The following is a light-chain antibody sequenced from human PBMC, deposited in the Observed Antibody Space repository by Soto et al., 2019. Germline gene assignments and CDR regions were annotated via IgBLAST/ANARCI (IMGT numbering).Light chain of an antibody. Sequence: QSVLTQPPSVSAAPGQKVTISCSGSSSNIGNNYVSWYQQLPGTAPKLLIYDNNKRPSGIPDRFSGSKSGTSATLGITGLQTGDEADYYCGTCYSSLSAGVFGGGIKLTVL. CDR2: DNN. V-gene: IGLV1-51*01. CDR1: SSNIGNNY. J-gene: IGLJ2*01. CDR3: GTCYSSLSAGV.